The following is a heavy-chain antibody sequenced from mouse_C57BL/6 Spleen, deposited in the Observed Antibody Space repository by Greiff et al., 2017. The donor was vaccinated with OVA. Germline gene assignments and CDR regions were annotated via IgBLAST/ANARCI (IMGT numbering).Heavy chain of an antibody. CDR2: IHPNSGST. CDR3: AREGYDYDDYFDY. CDR1: GYTFTSYW. Sequence: VQLQQPGAELVKPGASVKLSCKASGYTFTSYWMHWVKQRPGQGLEWIGMIHPNSGSTNYNEKFKSKATLTVDKSSSTAYMQLSSLTAEDSAVYNCAREGYDYDDYFDYWGQGTTLTVSS. D-gene: IGHD2-4*01. V-gene: IGHV1-64*01. J-gene: IGHJ2*01.